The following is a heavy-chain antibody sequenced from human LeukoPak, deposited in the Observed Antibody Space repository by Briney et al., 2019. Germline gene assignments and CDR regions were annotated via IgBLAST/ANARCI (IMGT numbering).Heavy chain of an antibody. CDR1: GGSISGGSYY. CDR2: IYTGGST. D-gene: IGHD6-13*01. CDR3: ARGAAAGTRYFDL. V-gene: IGHV4-61*02. Sequence: SETLSLTCTVSGGSISGGSYYWNWIRQPAGKGLEWIGRIYTGGSTNYNPSLKSRITISVDTSKNQFSLKLTSVTAADTAVYYCARGAAAGTRYFDLWAVAPWSLSPQ. J-gene: IGHJ2*01.